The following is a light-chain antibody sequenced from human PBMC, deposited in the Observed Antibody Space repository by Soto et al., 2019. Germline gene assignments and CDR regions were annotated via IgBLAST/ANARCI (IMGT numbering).Light chain of an antibody. V-gene: IGKV3-20*01. CDR2: GAS. CDR3: QQYGSSPPA. J-gene: IGKJ5*01. CDR1: QSVSSSY. Sequence: EIVLTQSPGTLSLSPGERATLSCRASQSVSSSYLAWYQQKPGQAPRLLIYGASSRATGIPDRFSGSGSGTDFTLTISRLAPEDFAVYYCQQYGSSPPAFGQGTRLEMK.